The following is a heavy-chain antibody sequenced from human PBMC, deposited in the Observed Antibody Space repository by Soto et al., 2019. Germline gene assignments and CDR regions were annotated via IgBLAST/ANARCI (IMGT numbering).Heavy chain of an antibody. CDR3: ARMGSSWYNYYYYGMDV. D-gene: IGHD6-13*01. J-gene: IGHJ6*02. V-gene: IGHV3-21*01. Sequence: EVQLVESGGGLVKPGGSLRLSCAASGFTFSSYSMNWVRQAPGKGLEWVSSITSSGSYIYYGDSVKGRFTISRDNAKNSLYLQMNSLRAGDTGVYYCARMGSSWYNYYYYGMDVWGQGTTVTVSS. CDR1: GFTFSSYS. CDR2: ITSSGSYI.